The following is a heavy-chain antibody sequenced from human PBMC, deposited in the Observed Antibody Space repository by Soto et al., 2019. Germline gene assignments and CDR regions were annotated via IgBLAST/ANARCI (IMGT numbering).Heavy chain of an antibody. CDR2: IRQDGREI. Sequence: PGGSLRLSCAASGFTFSTHWMSWVRQAPGKGLEWVANIRQDGREIYYVASVKGRFTISRDNAKNSLYLQMNSLRAEDTAVYYCAKDGRVSDGSFDYWGQGTLVTVSS. J-gene: IGHJ4*02. D-gene: IGHD1-26*01. CDR3: AKDGRVSDGSFDY. V-gene: IGHV3-7*01. CDR1: GFTFSTHW.